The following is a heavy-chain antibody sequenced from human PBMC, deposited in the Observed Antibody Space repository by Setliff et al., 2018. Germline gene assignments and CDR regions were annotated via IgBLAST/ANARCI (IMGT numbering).Heavy chain of an antibody. Sequence: SLTCSVSGASISHYYWSWIRQPPGKGLEWIGYIYSSGSTNYNPSLKSRVAISRDTSTNQLSLELRSVTAADTAVYYCAREPTRTGGFYYLDVWGEGTTVTVSS. CDR1: GASISHYY. CDR2: IYSSGST. J-gene: IGHJ6*03. CDR3: AREPTRTGGFYYLDV. D-gene: IGHD2-2*01. V-gene: IGHV4-4*08.